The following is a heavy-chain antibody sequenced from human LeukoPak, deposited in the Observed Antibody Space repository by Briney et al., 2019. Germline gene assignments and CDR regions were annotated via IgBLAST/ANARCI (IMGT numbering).Heavy chain of an antibody. CDR1: GYTFTGYG. Sequence: ASVKVSCKASGYTFTGYGISWVRQAPGQGLGWMGWISAYNGNTNYAQKLQGRVTMTTDTSTSTAYMELRSLRSDDTAVYYCARDIVGATSLDYWGQGTLVTVSS. J-gene: IGHJ4*02. CDR2: ISAYNGNT. V-gene: IGHV1-18*01. D-gene: IGHD1-26*01. CDR3: ARDIVGATSLDY.